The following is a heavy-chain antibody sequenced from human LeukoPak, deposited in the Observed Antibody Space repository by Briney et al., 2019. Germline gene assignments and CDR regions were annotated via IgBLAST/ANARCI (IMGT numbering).Heavy chain of an antibody. Sequence: SETLSLTCTVSGGSISSYYWSWIRQPPGKGPEWIGYIYYSGSTNYNPSLKSRVTISVDTSKNQFSLKLSSVTAADTAVYYCARGGSYPYYFDYWGQGTLVTVSS. V-gene: IGHV4-59*01. D-gene: IGHD1-26*01. CDR1: GGSISSYY. CDR2: IYYSGST. J-gene: IGHJ4*02. CDR3: ARGGSYPYYFDY.